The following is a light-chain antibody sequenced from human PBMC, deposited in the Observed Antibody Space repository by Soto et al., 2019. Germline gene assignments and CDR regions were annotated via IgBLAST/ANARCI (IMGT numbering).Light chain of an antibody. CDR2: AAS. CDR3: QQVKTYPLT. J-gene: IGKJ4*01. V-gene: IGKV1-9*01. CDR1: QDISSH. Sequence: DIQLTQSPSFLSASVGDRVTITCRASQDISSHLAWYQQKPGKAPKLLIYAASTLQSGVPSGFGGSGSGTEFTITLTSLQPEDFATYYCQQVKTYPLTFGGGTKVEIK.